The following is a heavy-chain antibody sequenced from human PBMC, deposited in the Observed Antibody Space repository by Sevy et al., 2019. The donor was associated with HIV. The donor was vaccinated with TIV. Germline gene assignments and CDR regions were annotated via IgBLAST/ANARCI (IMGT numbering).Heavy chain of an antibody. Sequence: GGSLRLSCAASGFTFSNFAMGWVRQAPGKGLDWISVISGTGDYKYCADSVKGRFTISRDNSKNTLSLQMNSLRAEDTAIFYCAKKMGGGSGMAFLVDYWGQGTLVTVSS. CDR3: AKKMGGGSGMAFLVDY. CDR1: GFTFSNFA. V-gene: IGHV3-23*01. J-gene: IGHJ4*02. CDR2: ISGTGDYK. D-gene: IGHD3-10*01.